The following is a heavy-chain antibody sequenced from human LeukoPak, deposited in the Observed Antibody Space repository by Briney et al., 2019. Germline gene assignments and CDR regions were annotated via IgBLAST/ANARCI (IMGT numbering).Heavy chain of an antibody. CDR1: GFTFSSYV. J-gene: IGHJ4*02. Sequence: GGSLRLSCAASGFTFSSYVMHWVRQAPGKGLEWVAFIRYDGSNKYYSDSVKGRFTISRDNSKNTLYLQMNSLRAEDTAVYYCATVGIRGVDTAMANYFDYWGQGTLVTVSS. V-gene: IGHV3-30*02. CDR3: ATVGIRGVDTAMANYFDY. D-gene: IGHD5-18*01. CDR2: IRYDGSNK.